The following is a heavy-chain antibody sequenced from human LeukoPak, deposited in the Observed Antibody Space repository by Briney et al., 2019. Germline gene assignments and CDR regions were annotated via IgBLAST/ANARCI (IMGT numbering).Heavy chain of an antibody. CDR2: IHYSGSP. D-gene: IGHD3-22*01. CDR1: GGSFSSGAYY. CDR3: ARDSGYYSSGFYYGVFDP. Sequence: SQTLSLTCSVSGGSFSSGAYYWRWIRQLPGKGLEWIGYIHYSGSPYYNPSLKSRVSISVDTSKNQFSLKLSSVTAADTAVYYCARDSGYYSSGFYYGVFDPWGQGTLVTVSS. J-gene: IGHJ5*02. V-gene: IGHV4-31*03.